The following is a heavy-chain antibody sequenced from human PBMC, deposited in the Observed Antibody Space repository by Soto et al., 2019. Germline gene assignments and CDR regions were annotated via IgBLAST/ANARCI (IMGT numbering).Heavy chain of an antibody. CDR2: LDPEDCET. CDR3: TTGDSRTLLGC. CDR1: GYTHTEIS. V-gene: IGHV1-24*01. Sequence: PAEASSKVSGYTHTEISMQWPRQPTGKGLEWTGGLDPEDCETIYAQTFQGRVTVPEDTSTDKPYTELGSLRDDDAAVYDSTTGDSRTLLGCWGKGTPV. D-gene: IGHD3-22*01. J-gene: IGHJ4*01.